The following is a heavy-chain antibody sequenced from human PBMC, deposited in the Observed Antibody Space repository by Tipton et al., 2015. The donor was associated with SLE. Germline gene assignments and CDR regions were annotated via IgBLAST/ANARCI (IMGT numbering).Heavy chain of an antibody. D-gene: IGHD6-13*01. J-gene: IGHJ2*01. Sequence: TLSLTCAVYGGSFSGYYWSWIRQPPGKGLEWIGEINHSGSTNYNPSLKSRVTISVDTSKKQFSPKLNSVTAADTAVYYCARGGSSFYWSFDLWGRGTLVTVSS. V-gene: IGHV4-34*01. CDR3: ARGGSSFYWSFDL. CDR2: INHSGST. CDR1: GGSFSGYY.